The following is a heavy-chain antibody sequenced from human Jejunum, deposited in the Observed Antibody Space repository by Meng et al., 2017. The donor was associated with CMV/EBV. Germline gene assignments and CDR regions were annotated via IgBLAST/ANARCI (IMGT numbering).Heavy chain of an antibody. Sequence: IGYYMHWVRQAPGQGLEWMGWINPDSGATNYAQKLQGRVTMTRDTSIRTAYMELSSLTSDDTAMYFCARDQDIVILPAAPYNYFDPWGQGTLVTVSS. CDR3: ARDQDIVILPAAPYNYFDP. CDR2: INPDSGAT. D-gene: IGHD2-2*01. V-gene: IGHV1-2*02. CDR1: IGYY. J-gene: IGHJ5*02.